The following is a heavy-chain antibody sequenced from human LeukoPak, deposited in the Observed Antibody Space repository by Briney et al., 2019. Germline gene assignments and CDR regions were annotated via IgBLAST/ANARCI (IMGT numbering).Heavy chain of an antibody. CDR2: ISYSGST. Sequence: PSETLSLTCSVSGGSITVYYWNWIRQSPGKGLEWIGSISYSGSTNYNPSLKSRVTISIDTSKNRFSLKVSSVIAADTAMYYCARGGSRPYTSSTLDYWGQGTLVTVSS. D-gene: IGHD6-6*01. CDR1: GGSITVYY. J-gene: IGHJ4*02. CDR3: ARGGSRPYTSSTLDY. V-gene: IGHV4-59*12.